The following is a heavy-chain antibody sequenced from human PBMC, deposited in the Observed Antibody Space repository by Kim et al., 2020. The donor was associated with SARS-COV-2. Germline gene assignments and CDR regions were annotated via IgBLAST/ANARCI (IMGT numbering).Heavy chain of an antibody. CDR2: INHSGST. CDR1: GGSFSGYY. CDR3: ARGLQWLVPGNWFDP. J-gene: IGHJ5*02. D-gene: IGHD6-19*01. V-gene: IGHV4-34*01. Sequence: SETLSLTCAVYGGSFSGYYWSWIRQPPGKGLEWIGEINHSGSTNYNPSLKSRVTISVDTSKNQFSLKLSSVTAADTAVYYCARGLQWLVPGNWFDPWGQGTLVTVSS.